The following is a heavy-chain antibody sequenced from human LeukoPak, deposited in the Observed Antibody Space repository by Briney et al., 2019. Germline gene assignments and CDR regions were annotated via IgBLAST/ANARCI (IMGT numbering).Heavy chain of an antibody. CDR2: ISPNSGGT. CDR1: GYSFNDYY. J-gene: IGHJ4*02. D-gene: IGHD6-13*01. V-gene: IGHV1-2*02. CDR3: ARNHAGTSKYFDY. Sequence: ASVKVSCKASGYSFNDYYIHWVRQAPGQGLEWMGWISPNSGGTNYAQNFQGRVTMTRDTSITTAYMELSGLTSDDTALYYCARNHAGTSKYFDYWGQGTMVTVSS.